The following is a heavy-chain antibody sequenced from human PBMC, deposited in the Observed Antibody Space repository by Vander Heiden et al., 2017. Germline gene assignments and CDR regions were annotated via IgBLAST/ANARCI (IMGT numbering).Heavy chain of an antibody. Sequence: QVQLVVSGGGVVQPGRSLRPSCVASGFRFSPYGMHWVRQAPGKGLEWVAVISYDGNNKYYADSVKGRFTISRDNSDSTLYLQMNSLGVEDTAVYYCAKVFNGYVQSSHYFDQWGQGTLVTVSS. J-gene: IGHJ4*02. CDR2: ISYDGNNK. CDR3: AKVFNGYVQSSHYFDQ. V-gene: IGHV3-30*18. CDR1: GFRFSPYG. D-gene: IGHD2-8*01.